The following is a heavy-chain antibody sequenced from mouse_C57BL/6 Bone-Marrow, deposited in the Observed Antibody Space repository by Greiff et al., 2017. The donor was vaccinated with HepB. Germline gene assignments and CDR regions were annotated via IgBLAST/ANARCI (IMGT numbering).Heavy chain of an antibody. CDR1: GYSFTDYN. V-gene: IGHV1-39*01. CDR3: ARSGGPYYYGSSPHWYFDV. J-gene: IGHJ1*03. D-gene: IGHD1-1*01. Sequence: EVKLQESGPELVKPGASVKISCKASGYSFTDYNMNWVKQSNGKSLEWIGVINPNYGTTSYNQKFKGKATLTVDQSSSTAYMQLNSLTSEDSAVYYCARSGGPYYYGSSPHWYFDVWGTGTTVTVSS. CDR2: INPNYGTT.